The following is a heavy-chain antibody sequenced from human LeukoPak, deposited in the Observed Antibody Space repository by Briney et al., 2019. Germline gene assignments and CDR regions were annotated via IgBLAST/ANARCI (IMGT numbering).Heavy chain of an antibody. Sequence: GGSLRLSCAASGLTCSSYWMSWVRQAPGKGLEWVANIKQDGSEKYYVDSVKGRFTISRDNAKNSLYLQMNSLRAEDTAVYYCARGRTRYYFDYWGQGTLVTVSS. V-gene: IGHV3-7*01. J-gene: IGHJ4*02. CDR3: ARGRTRYYFDY. D-gene: IGHD2-15*01. CDR2: IKQDGSEK. CDR1: GLTCSSYW.